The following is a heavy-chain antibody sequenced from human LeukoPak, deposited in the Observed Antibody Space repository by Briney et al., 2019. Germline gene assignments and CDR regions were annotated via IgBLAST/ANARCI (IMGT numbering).Heavy chain of an antibody. V-gene: IGHV1-46*01. Sequence: ASVKVSCKASGYTFTSYYMHWVRQAPGQGLEWMRIINPSGGSTSYAQKFQGRVTMTRDTSTSTVYMELSSLRSEDTAVYYCARDTSTGTTFRDYYYYGMDVWGKETTVTVSS. CDR3: ARDTSTGTTFRDYYYYGMDV. CDR1: GYTFTSYY. D-gene: IGHD1-1*01. J-gene: IGHJ6*04. CDR2: INPSGGST.